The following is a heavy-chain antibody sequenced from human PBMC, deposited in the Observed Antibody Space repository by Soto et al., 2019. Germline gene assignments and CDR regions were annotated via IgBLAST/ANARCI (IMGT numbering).Heavy chain of an antibody. CDR2: INQSGST. Sequence: QVQLQQWGAGLLKPSETLSLTCAVYGGSFSGYYWSWIRQPPGKGLEWIGEINQSGSTNYNPSLKRRXXISVDTSKNQFSLKLSSVTAADTAVYYCARTYSSSWSPFDYWGQGTLVTVSS. V-gene: IGHV4-34*01. CDR3: ARTYSSSWSPFDY. CDR1: GGSFSGYY. J-gene: IGHJ4*02. D-gene: IGHD6-13*01.